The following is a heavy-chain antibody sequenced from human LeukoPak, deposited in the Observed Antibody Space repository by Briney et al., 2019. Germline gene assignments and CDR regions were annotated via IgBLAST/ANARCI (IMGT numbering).Heavy chain of an antibody. J-gene: IGHJ4*02. CDR2: IYHSGGT. CDR3: ARGNYGDYVLVY. Sequence: SQTLSLTCAVSGGSISSGYSWNWIRQPPGKGLEWIGYIYHSGGTYYNPSLKSRLTISVDRSKNHFSLKLTSVTAADTAVYYCARGNYGDYVLVYWGQGTLVTVSS. D-gene: IGHD4-17*01. CDR1: GGSISSGYS. V-gene: IGHV4-30-2*01.